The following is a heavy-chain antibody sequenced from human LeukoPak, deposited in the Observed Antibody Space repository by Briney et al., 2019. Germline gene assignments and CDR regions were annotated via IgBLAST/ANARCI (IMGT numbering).Heavy chain of an antibody. CDR1: GYTFTSYA. V-gene: IGHV1-3*01. J-gene: IGHJ4*02. D-gene: IGHD4-17*01. CDR2: INAGNGNT. Sequence: ASVKVSCKASGYTFTSYALHWVRPAPGQRLEWMGWINAGNGNTQYSQKLQGRVTFTRDPSASTAYMELSSLRAEDTAGYFCASVDYGDYWGQGTLVSVSS. CDR3: ASVDYGDY.